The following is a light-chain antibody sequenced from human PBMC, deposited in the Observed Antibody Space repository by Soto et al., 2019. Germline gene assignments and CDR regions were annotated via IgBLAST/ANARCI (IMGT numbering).Light chain of an antibody. CDR3: QQYAGSPLT. V-gene: IGKV3-20*01. CDR2: DAS. Sequence: EIVLTQSPDTLSLSPGERATLSCRASQSVRSNHLARYQQKPGQAPRFLIYDASSRATGIPDRFSGSGSGTDFTLTISRLEPEDFAVYYCQQYAGSPLTFGGGTKVEIK. J-gene: IGKJ4*01. CDR1: QSVRSNH.